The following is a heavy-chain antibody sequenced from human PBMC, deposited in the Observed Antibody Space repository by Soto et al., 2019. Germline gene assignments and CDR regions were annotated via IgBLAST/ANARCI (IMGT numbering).Heavy chain of an antibody. CDR3: PRTDYAHSDGDFDI. Sequence: SXRLSGAASVFTFIDYYIILIRHAQGKGLEFVSYISSSGSTIYYADSVKGRFTISRYNAKNSLYLQMNSLRAEDTAVYYCPRTDYAHSDGDFDIWGPGTMLTV. V-gene: IGHV3-11*01. CDR2: ISSSGSTI. D-gene: IGHD4-17*01. J-gene: IGHJ3*02. CDR1: VFTFIDYY.